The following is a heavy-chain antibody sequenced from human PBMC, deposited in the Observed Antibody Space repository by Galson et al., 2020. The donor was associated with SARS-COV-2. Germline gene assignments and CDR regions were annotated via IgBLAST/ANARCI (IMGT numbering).Heavy chain of an antibody. CDR2: IDWDDDT. V-gene: IGHV2-70*01. CDR1: GFSLTTSGMC. D-gene: IGHD2-2*01. Sequence: SGPTLVKPTQNLTLTCTFSGFSLTTSGMCVSWIRQPPGKALEWLALIDWDDDTYYSTSLQTRLTISTDTSKNQVVLTMTNMDPVDTATYYCARIARYCSSTNFAEKEDYWGQGTLVTVSS. CDR3: ARIARYCSSTNFAEKEDY. J-gene: IGHJ4*02.